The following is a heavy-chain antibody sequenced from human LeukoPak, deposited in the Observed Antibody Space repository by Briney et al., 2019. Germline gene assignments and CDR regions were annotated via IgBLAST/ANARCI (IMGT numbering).Heavy chain of an antibody. D-gene: IGHD2-15*01. CDR1: GYTFNGYY. Sequence: ASVKVSCKTSGYTFNGYYMHWVRQAPGQGLEWMGWINPNSGGTNYAQNFQGRVTMTRDTSISTAYMELSRLRSDDTAVYYCARGGGRLVAAVNAAIWGQGTLVTVSS. CDR2: INPNSGGT. CDR3: ARGGGRLVAAVNAAI. J-gene: IGHJ4*02. V-gene: IGHV1-2*02.